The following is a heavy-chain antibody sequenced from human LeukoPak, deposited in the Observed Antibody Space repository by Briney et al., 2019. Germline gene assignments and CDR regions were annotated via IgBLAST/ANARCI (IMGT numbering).Heavy chain of an antibody. Sequence: GGSLTLSCAASGFMFSNYWMNWVRQAPGKGLEWVANIYQDGSKKNYVDSVKGRFTISRDNAKNSLYLQMNSLRAEDTAVYYCACTNTLDVWGKGATATVSS. D-gene: IGHD2-8*01. CDR2: IYQDGSKK. V-gene: IGHV3-7*03. J-gene: IGHJ6*04. CDR1: GFMFSNYW. CDR3: ACTNTLDV.